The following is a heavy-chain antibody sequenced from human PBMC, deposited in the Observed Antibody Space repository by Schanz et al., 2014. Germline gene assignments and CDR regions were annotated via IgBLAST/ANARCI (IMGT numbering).Heavy chain of an antibody. CDR3: AKAADWPVTRFDP. D-gene: IGHD3-9*01. J-gene: IGHJ5*02. Sequence: EVQLLESGGGLVEPGGSLRLSCAASGFTFSSYAMSWVRQAPGKGLEWVSGITGASDHIDYAESVKGRFTISRDNSKNTLYLQMDSLRAEDTAVYFCAKAADWPVTRFDPWGQGTLVTVSS. V-gene: IGHV3-23*01. CDR2: ITGASDHI. CDR1: GFTFSSYA.